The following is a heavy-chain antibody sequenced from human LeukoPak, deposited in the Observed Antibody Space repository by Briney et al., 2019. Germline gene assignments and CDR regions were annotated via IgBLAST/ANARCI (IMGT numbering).Heavy chain of an antibody. Sequence: ASVKVSCKASGYTFTTAGIGWVRQAPGQVLEWMGWISTYHGNTNYAQIFQDRVTLTTDTSTSTAYMELRRLRSDDTAVYYCARRPNHYDTSGYDYWGQGTLVTVSS. CDR3: ARRPNHYDTSGYDY. D-gene: IGHD3-22*01. CDR1: GYTFTTAG. J-gene: IGHJ4*02. V-gene: IGHV1-18*01. CDR2: ISTYHGNT.